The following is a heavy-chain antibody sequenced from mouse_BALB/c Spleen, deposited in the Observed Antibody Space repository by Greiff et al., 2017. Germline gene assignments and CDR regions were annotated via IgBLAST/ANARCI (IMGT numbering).Heavy chain of an antibody. CDR1: GFNIKDTY. CDR2: IDPANGNT. J-gene: IGHJ4*01. D-gene: IGHD1-1*01. Sequence: EVQLVESGAELVKPGASVKLSCTASGFNIKDTYMHWVKQRPEQGLEWIGRIDPANGNTKYDPKFQGKATITADTSSNTAYLQLSSLTSEDTAVYYCARGHYGSSYAMDYWGQGTSVTVSS. V-gene: IGHV14-3*02. CDR3: ARGHYGSSYAMDY.